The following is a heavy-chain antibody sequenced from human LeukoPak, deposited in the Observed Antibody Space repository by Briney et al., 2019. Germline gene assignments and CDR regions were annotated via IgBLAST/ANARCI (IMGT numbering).Heavy chain of an antibody. Sequence: PSETLSLTCTVSGYSISSGYYWGWIRQPPGKGLEWIGNIYHSGSTYYNPSLKSRVTMSVDTSKNQFSLKLSSVTAADTAVYYCARGEYTVTTFGYWGQGTLVTVSS. J-gene: IGHJ4*02. CDR1: GYSISSGYY. CDR3: ARGEYTVTTFGY. CDR2: IYHSGST. D-gene: IGHD4-17*01. V-gene: IGHV4-38-2*02.